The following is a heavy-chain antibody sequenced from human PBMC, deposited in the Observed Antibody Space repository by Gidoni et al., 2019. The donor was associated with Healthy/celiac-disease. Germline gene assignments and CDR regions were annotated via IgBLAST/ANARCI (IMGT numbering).Heavy chain of an antibody. D-gene: IGHD4-4*01. V-gene: IGHV1-18*01. CDR3: ARLDYSNYVPYYYYYGMDV. CDR1: GYTFTSYG. Sequence: QVQLVQSGAEVKKPGAPVKVSCKASGYTFTSYGISWVRQAPGQGLEWMGWISAYNGNTNYAQKLQGRVTMTTDTSTSTAYMELRSLRSDDTAVYYCARLDYSNYVPYYYYYGMDVWGQGTTVTVSS. J-gene: IGHJ6*02. CDR2: ISAYNGNT.